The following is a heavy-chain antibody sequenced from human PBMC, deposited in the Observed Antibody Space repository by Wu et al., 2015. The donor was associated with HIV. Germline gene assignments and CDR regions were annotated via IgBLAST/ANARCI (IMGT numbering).Heavy chain of an antibody. V-gene: IGHV1-18*01. Sequence: QVHLVQSGAEVKKPGASLNVSCKTSGYTFINSGFTWVRKAPGQGLEWMGWISAYDSNTDYAQKFQGRVTMTTDTSTSTAYMELGSLRSDDTAVYYCVRDQQWPTQYYNYYGMDVWGQGTTVTVSS. D-gene: IGHD6-19*01. CDR1: GYTFINSG. CDR2: ISAYDSNT. CDR3: VRDQQWPTQYYNYYGMDV. J-gene: IGHJ6*02.